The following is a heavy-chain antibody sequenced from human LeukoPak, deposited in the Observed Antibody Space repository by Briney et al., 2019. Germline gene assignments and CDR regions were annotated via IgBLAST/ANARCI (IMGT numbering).Heavy chain of an antibody. J-gene: IGHJ4*02. Sequence: ASVKVSCKVSGYTLTELSMHWVRQAPGKGLEWMGGFDPEDGETIYAQKLQGRVTMTTDTSTSTVHMEVRSLRSDDTAVYYCARGKGNYGDPASFDYWGQGTLVTVSS. V-gene: IGHV1-24*01. CDR1: GYTLTELS. D-gene: IGHD4-17*01. CDR2: FDPEDGET. CDR3: ARGKGNYGDPASFDY.